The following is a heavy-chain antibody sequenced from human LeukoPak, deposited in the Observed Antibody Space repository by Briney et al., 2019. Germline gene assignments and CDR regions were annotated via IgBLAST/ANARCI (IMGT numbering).Heavy chain of an antibody. CDR2: INHSGST. CDR1: GGSFSGYY. J-gene: IGHJ2*01. CDR3: ARVLEGSSGQHWYFDL. Sequence: SETLSLTCAVYGGSFSGYYWSWIRQPPGKGLEWIGEINHSGSTNYNPSLKSRVTISVDTSKNQFSLKLSSVTAADTAVYYCARVLEGSSGQHWYFDLWGRGTLVAVSS. D-gene: IGHD6-19*01. V-gene: IGHV4-34*01.